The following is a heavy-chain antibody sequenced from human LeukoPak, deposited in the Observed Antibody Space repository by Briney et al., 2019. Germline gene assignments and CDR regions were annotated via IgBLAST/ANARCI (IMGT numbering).Heavy chain of an antibody. Sequence: GSLRLSCAASGFTFSSYSMNWVRQAPGKRLEWVSSISSSSSYIYYADSVKGRFTISRDNAKNSLYLQMNSLRAEDTAVYYCARTANFAAGYYIDYWGQGTLVTVSS. CDR3: ARTANFAAGYYIDY. CDR1: GFTFSSYS. CDR2: ISSSSSYI. V-gene: IGHV3-21*01. D-gene: IGHD6-13*01. J-gene: IGHJ4*02.